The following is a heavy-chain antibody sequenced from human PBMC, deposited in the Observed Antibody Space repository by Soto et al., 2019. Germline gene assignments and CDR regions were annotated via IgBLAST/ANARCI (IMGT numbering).Heavy chain of an antibody. D-gene: IGHD2-2*01. CDR3: ARRKSVPAAWAFYFDY. J-gene: IGHJ4*01. CDR1: GFTFSSYE. CDR2: ITTGAGSI. V-gene: IGHV3-48*03. Sequence: EVQLVESGGGLVQPGGSLRLSCAASGFTFSSYEMNWVRQAPGKGLEWLSYITTGAGSIYYADSVKGRFTISRDNAKNSLYRQMNSRRAEDTAVYYCARRKSVPAAWAFYFDYWGQGALVTVSP.